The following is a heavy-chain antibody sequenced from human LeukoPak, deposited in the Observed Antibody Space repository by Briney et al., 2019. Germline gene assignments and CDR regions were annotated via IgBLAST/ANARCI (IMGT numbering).Heavy chain of an antibody. Sequence: SETLSLTCAVYGGSFSGYYWSWIRQPPGKGLEWIGEINHSGSTNYNPSLKSRVTMSVDTSKNQFSLKLSSVTAADTAVYYCARDQGYQLLPFYYYYGMDVWGQGTTVTVSS. V-gene: IGHV4-34*01. D-gene: IGHD2-2*01. CDR2: INHSGST. CDR3: ARDQGYQLLPFYYYYGMDV. CDR1: GGSFSGYY. J-gene: IGHJ6*02.